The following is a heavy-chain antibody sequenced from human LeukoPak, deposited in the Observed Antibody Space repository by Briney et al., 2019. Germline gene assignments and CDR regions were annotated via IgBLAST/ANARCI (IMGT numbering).Heavy chain of an antibody. CDR2: FIPILGTA. D-gene: IGHD3/OR15-3a*01. V-gene: IGHV1-69*06. CDR1: EGTFNNYA. Sequence: GSSVNVSCKTPEGTFNNYAITWVRQAPGQGLEWMGVFIPILGTANYAQKFQGRVTITADKSTSTAYMELSSLRSEDTAVYYCGRGTRPPHYYYYMDVWGKGTTVTVSS. J-gene: IGHJ6*03. CDR3: GRGTRPPHYYYYMDV.